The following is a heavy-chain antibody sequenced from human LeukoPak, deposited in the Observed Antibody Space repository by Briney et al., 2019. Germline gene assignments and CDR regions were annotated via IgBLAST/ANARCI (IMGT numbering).Heavy chain of an antibody. J-gene: IGHJ4*02. CDR3: ARASAVAGTRHY. CDR2: ISNDGYNK. D-gene: IGHD6-19*01. CDR1: GFTFNSYG. Sequence: GGSLRLSCAASGFTFNSYGMHWVRQAPGEGLEWVAVISNDGYNKYYTDSVKGRFTISRDNAKNSLYLQMNSLRAEDTAVYYCARASAVAGTRHYWGQGTLVTVSS. V-gene: IGHV3-30*03.